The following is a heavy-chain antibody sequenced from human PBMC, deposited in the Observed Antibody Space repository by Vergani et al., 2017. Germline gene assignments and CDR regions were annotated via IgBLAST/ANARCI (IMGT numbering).Heavy chain of an antibody. Sequence: QAQLQESVPGLVKPSETLSLTCHVFGVSVTDYNCNWIRQAPGKGLEWIGSLFTTGGATHASHNPSLKSLVSISVDTCKSQFSLRLTAVTAADSAIYYCAGDTHSWQRADRWGQGLLVSVSS. V-gene: IGHV4-59*02. J-gene: IGHJ5*02. CDR3: AGDTHSWQRADR. CDR2: LFTTGGA. CDR1: GVSVTDYN. D-gene: IGHD6-13*01.